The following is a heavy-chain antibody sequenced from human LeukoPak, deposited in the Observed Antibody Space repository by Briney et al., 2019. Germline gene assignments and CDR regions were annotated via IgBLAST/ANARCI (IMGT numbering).Heavy chain of an antibody. Sequence: GASVKVSCKASGYTFTSYGISWVRQAPGQGLEWMGWISAYNGNTNYAQKLQGRVTMTTDTSTSTAYMELRSLRSDDTAVYYCATTLPGDYYYYHAMDVWGQGTTVTVSS. D-gene: IGHD7-27*01. CDR1: GYTFTSYG. CDR3: ATTLPGDYYYYHAMDV. J-gene: IGHJ6*02. CDR2: ISAYNGNT. V-gene: IGHV1-18*01.